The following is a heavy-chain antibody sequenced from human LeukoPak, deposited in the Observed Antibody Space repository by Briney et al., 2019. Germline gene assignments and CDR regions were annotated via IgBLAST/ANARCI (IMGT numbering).Heavy chain of an antibody. Sequence: ASVKVSCKASGYTSTSYDINWVRQATGQGLEWMGWMNPNSGNTGYAQKFQGRVTMTRNTSISTAYMELSSLRSEDTAVYYCARDGGGERYFDWLLPNTYYYYGMDVWGQGTTVTVSS. CDR3: ARDGGGERYFDWLLPNTYYYYGMDV. CDR1: GYTSTSYD. V-gene: IGHV1-8*01. CDR2: MNPNSGNT. J-gene: IGHJ6*02. D-gene: IGHD3-9*01.